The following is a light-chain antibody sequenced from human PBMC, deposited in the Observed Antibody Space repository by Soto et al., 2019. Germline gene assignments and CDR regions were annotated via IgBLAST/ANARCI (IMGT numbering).Light chain of an antibody. Sequence: QSALTQPASVSGSPGQSITISCTGTSSDIGGYNYVSWYQQHPGKAPKLMIRDVNTRPSGVSHRFSGSKSGNTASLTISGLQADDEADYYCSSVTSSNTVIFGGGTKLTFL. CDR1: SSDIGGYNY. CDR3: SSVTSSNTVI. V-gene: IGLV2-14*01. J-gene: IGLJ2*01. CDR2: DVN.